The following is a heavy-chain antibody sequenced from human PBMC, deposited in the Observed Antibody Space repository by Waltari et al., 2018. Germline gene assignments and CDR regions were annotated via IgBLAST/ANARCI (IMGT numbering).Heavy chain of an antibody. Sequence: EVQLVESGGGLVKPGGSLRLSCVASGFTFSNAWMSCVRQAPGKGLEWVGRIKSKTDGGTTDYAAPVKGRFTISRDDSKNTLYLQMNSLKTEDTAVYYCTTDFKWLRSTFDYWGQGTLVTVSS. CDR1: GFTFSNAW. V-gene: IGHV3-15*01. CDR2: IKSKTDGGTT. CDR3: TTDFKWLRSTFDY. D-gene: IGHD5-12*01. J-gene: IGHJ4*02.